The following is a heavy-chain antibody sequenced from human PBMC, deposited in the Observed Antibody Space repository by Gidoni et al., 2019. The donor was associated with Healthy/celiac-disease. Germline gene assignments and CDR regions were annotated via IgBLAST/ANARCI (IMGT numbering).Heavy chain of an antibody. Sequence: QNTLKESGPTLVKPTQTITLTCTSSGFSLSFRVVGVGWMRQPPGKALEWLALIYWDDDKRYSPSLKSRLTITKDTAKNQVVLTMTNIDPVDTATYYCAHRAAAAAGTMGWFDPWGQGTLVTVSS. CDR3: AHRAAAAAGTMGWFDP. V-gene: IGHV2-5*02. J-gene: IGHJ5*02. CDR1: GFSLSFRVVG. D-gene: IGHD6-13*01. CDR2: IYWDDDK.